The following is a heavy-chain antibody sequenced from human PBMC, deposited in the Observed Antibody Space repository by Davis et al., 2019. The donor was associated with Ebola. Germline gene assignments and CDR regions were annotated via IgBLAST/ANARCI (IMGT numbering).Heavy chain of an antibody. CDR2: IFSNDEK. J-gene: IGHJ6*02. V-gene: IGHV2-26*01. Sequence: SGPTLAQPTETLTLTCTVSGFSLSNARMGVSWIRQPPGKALEWLAHIFSNDEKSYSTSLKSRLTISKDTSKSQVVLTMTNMDPVDTATYYCARAAADYYYYYYGMDVWGQGTTVTVSS. CDR3: ARAAADYYYYYYGMDV. D-gene: IGHD6-13*01. CDR1: GFSLSNARMG.